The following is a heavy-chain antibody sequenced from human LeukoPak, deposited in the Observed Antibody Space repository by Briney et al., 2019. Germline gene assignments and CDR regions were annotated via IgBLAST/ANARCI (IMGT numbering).Heavy chain of an antibody. D-gene: IGHD1-26*01. J-gene: IGHJ4*02. Sequence: SVKVSCKASRGTFSSYAFSWVRQAPGQGLEWMGGIIPIFGTGNYAQKFQGRVTITTDESTTTVYMELSSLKSEDTAVYYCARDSGNYYGEGRFDYWGQGTLVTVSS. CDR1: RGTFSSYA. CDR3: ARDSGNYYGEGRFDY. CDR2: IIPIFGTG. V-gene: IGHV1-69*05.